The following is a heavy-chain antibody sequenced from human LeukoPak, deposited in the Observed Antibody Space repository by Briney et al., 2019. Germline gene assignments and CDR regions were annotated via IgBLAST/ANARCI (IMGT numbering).Heavy chain of an antibody. CDR2: INSDGSST. V-gene: IGHV3-74*01. CDR1: GFTFSNYW. CDR3: ADPFRDVFHI. J-gene: IGHJ3*02. D-gene: IGHD3-3*02. Sequence: GGSLRLSCAASGFTFSNYWMHWVRQAPVKGLVWVSRINSDGSSTDYADSVKGRFTISRDNAKNALYLQMNSLRAEDTAVYYCADPFRDVFHIWGQGTMVTVSS.